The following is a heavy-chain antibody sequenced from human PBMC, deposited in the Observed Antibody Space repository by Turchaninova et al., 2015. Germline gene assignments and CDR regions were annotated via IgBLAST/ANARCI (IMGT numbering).Heavy chain of an antibody. J-gene: IGHJ3*02. CDR1: VYVISRGYY. CDR2: ADNGGKT. Sequence: QVQLQESGPGLVKPSETLSLTCAVSVYVISRGYYWGWIRQPPGKGREWIGIADNGGKTFYSPSLKSRVTILGDTSKNQFSLNLTFVTAADTAVYYCARQANYAFEIWGQGTMVTVSS. V-gene: IGHV4-38-2*01. CDR3: ARQANYAFEI. D-gene: IGHD5-24*01.